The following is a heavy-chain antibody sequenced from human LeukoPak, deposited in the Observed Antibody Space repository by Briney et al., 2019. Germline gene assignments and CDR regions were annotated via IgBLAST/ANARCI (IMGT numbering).Heavy chain of an antibody. CDR1: GYTFTSYG. V-gene: IGHV1-18*01. D-gene: IGHD6-19*01. CDR3: ARRVDRGAVAGLDYYYYYGMDV. J-gene: IGHJ6*02. CDR2: ISAYNGNT. Sequence: ASVKVSCKASGYTFTSYGISWVRQAPGQGLEWMGWISAYNGNTNYAQKLQGRVTMTTGTSTSTAYMELRSLRSDDTAVYYCARRVDRGAVAGLDYYYYYGMDVWGQGTTVTVSS.